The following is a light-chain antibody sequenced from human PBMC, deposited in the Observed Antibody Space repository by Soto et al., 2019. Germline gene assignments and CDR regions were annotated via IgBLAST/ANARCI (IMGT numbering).Light chain of an antibody. V-gene: IGKV1-9*01. CDR3: QQLNSYPP. J-gene: IGKJ4*01. Sequence: IQLTQSPSSLSASVGDRVTITFRSSQGISSYLACYQQKPGKAPKLLIYAASTLQSGVPSRFSGSGSGTDFTLTISSLQPEDFATYYCQQLNSYPPFGGGTKVDIK. CDR1: QGISSY. CDR2: AAS.